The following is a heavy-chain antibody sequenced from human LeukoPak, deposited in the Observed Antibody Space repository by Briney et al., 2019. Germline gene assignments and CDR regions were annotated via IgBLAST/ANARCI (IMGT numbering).Heavy chain of an antibody. CDR3: ARIRRDGYNYPRYYFDY. CDR2: INHSGST. J-gene: IGHJ4*02. D-gene: IGHD5-24*01. Sequence: PSETLSLTCPVYGGSFSGYYWSWIRQPPGKGLEWIGEINHSGSTNYNPSLKSRVTISVDTSKNQFSLKLSSVTAADTAVYYCARIRRDGYNYPRYYFDYWGQGTLVTVSS. CDR1: GGSFSGYY. V-gene: IGHV4-34*01.